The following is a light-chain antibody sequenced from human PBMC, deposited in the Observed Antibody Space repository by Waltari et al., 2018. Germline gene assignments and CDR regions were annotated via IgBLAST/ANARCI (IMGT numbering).Light chain of an antibody. CDR1: SYNIGLNS. CDR2: KNN. J-gene: IGLJ3*02. Sequence: QFVLTQSPSASGTPGPRVTISCSGSSYNIGLNSIYWYQQLPGAPPKLLISKNNQRSSGVPDRFSASKSGTSASLAISGLRSEDEADYFCAARDDSLNWVFGGGTKLTVL. CDR3: AARDDSLNWV. V-gene: IGLV1-47*01.